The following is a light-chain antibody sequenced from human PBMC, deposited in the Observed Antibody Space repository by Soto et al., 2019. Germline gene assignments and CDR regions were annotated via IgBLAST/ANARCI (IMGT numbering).Light chain of an antibody. CDR2: GAS. CDR3: QQYNNWPPDRT. CDR1: QSVSSN. V-gene: IGKV3-15*01. J-gene: IGKJ1*01. Sequence: EIVMTQSPATLSVSPGERATLSCRASQSVSSNLAWYQQKPGQAPRLLIYGASTRATGIPARFSGSGSGTKFTHTISSLQSEDFAIYFCQQYNNWPPDRTFGQGTKVEIK.